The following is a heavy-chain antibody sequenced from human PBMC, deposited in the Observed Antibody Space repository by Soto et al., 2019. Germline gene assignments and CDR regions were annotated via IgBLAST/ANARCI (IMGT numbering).Heavy chain of an antibody. CDR1: GFTFNNYA. Sequence: EVQLLESGGGLVQPGGSLRLSCAASGFTFNNYAMTWVRQAPGKGLEWVADIRRGGDTTSYADSVKGRFTVSRDGSKNTLYLQMSSLRAEDTAVDYCAKGRGGSGSLTPRFDFWGQGTLVTVSS. CDR2: IRRGGDTT. CDR3: AKGRGGSGSLTPRFDF. J-gene: IGHJ4*02. V-gene: IGHV3-23*01. D-gene: IGHD3-10*01.